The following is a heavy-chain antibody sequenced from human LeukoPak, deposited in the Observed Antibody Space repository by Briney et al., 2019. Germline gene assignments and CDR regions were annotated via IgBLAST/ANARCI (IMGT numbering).Heavy chain of an antibody. CDR1: GFTFSSYE. CDR3: ASTHYYDSSGSFDY. CDR2: ISSSGSTI. V-gene: IGHV3-48*03. J-gene: IGHJ4*02. D-gene: IGHD3-22*01. Sequence: GGSLRLSCAASGFTFSSYEMNWVRQAPGKGLEWVSYISSSGSTIYYADSVKGRFTISRDNAKNSLYLQINSLRAEDTAVYYCASTHYYDSSGSFDYWGQGTLVTVSS.